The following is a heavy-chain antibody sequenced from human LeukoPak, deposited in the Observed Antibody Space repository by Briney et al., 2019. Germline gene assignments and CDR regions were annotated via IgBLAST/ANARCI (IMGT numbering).Heavy chain of an antibody. CDR1: GFTFSSYW. J-gene: IGHJ4*02. CDR3: ARYGGSTSVIY. CDR2: INSDGSTT. V-gene: IGHV3-74*01. D-gene: IGHD2-21*01. Sequence: PGGSLRLSCAASGFTFSSYWMHWVRQAPGKGLVWVSRINSDGSTTSYADSVKGRFTISRDNAKNTLYLQMNSLRAEDMAVYYCARYGGSTSVIYWGQGTLVTVSS.